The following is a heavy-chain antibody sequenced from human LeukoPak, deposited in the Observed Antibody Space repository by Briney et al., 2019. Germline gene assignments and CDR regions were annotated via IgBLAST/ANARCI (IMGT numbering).Heavy chain of an antibody. CDR3: ARGPGDIVATIFVYYYYMDV. Sequence: GASVKVSCKASGYTFINYGIIWVRQAPGQGLEWMGWISAYKGDTNYAQKFQGRVSMTTDRSTGTAYMELRSLRSDDTAVYYCARGPGDIVATIFVYYYYMDVWGKGTTVTVSS. V-gene: IGHV1-18*01. J-gene: IGHJ6*03. D-gene: IGHD5-12*01. CDR1: GYTFINYG. CDR2: ISAYKGDT.